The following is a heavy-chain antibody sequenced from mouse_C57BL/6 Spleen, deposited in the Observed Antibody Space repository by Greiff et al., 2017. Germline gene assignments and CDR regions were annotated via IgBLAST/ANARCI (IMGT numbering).Heavy chain of an antibody. D-gene: IGHD1-1*01. J-gene: IGHJ2*01. CDR2: INPYNGGT. CDR3: ARSWLGTTVGYFDY. V-gene: IGHV1-19*01. CDR1: GYTFTDYY. Sequence: VQLQQSGPVLVKPGASVKMSCKASGYTFTDYYMNWVKQSHGQSLEWIGVINPYNGGTSYNQKFQGKATLTVDKSSSTAYMELNSLTSEDSAVYYCARSWLGTTVGYFDYWGQGTTLTVSS.